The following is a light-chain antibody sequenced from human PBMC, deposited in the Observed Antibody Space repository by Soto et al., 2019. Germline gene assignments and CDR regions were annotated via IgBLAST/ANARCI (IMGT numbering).Light chain of an antibody. V-gene: IGKV3-15*01. CDR1: QSVSSN. CDR2: GAS. CDR3: QQYNNWPPIT. Sequence: EIAMTQSPATLSVSPGERATLSCRASQSVSSNLAWYQQKPGQAPRLLIYGASTRATGIPARFSGSGSGAEFTLTISSLQSEDFAVYCCQQYNNWPPITFGQGTRLEIK. J-gene: IGKJ5*01.